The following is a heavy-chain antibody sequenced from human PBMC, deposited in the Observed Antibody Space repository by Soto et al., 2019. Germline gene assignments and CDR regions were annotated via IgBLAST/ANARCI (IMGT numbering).Heavy chain of an antibody. CDR3: ARVPPDDSSGYYSLDY. Sequence: QVQLVESGGVVVQPGRSLRLSCAASGFTFSSYGMHWVRQAPGKGLEWVAVMWSEGGNKYYADSVKGRFTISRDNSKNTLYLQINSLRAGDTAVYYCARVPPDDSSGYYSLDYWGQGTLVTVSS. CDR1: GFTFSSYG. D-gene: IGHD3-22*01. CDR2: MWSEGGNK. V-gene: IGHV3-33*01. J-gene: IGHJ4*02.